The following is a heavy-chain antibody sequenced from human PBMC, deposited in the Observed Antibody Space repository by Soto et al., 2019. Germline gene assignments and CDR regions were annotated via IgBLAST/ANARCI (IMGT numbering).Heavy chain of an antibody. D-gene: IGHD3-9*01. J-gene: IGHJ4*02. CDR3: ARDSFSYYDILTGSTPVLHY. Sequence: LRLSCAASGFTFSSYAMHWVRQAPGKGLEWVAVISYDGSNKYYADSVKGRFTISRDNSKNTLYLQMNSLRAEDTAVYYCARDSFSYYDILTGSTPVLHYWGQGTLVTVSS. CDR2: ISYDGSNK. CDR1: GFTFSSYA. V-gene: IGHV3-30-3*01.